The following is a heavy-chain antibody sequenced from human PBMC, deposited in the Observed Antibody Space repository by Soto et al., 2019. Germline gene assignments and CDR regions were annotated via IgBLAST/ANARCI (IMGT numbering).Heavy chain of an antibody. CDR2: IYYSGST. V-gene: IGHV4-31*03. D-gene: IGHD3-16*02. Sequence: PSETLSLTCTVSGGSISSGGYYWSWFRQHPGKGLEWIGYIYYSGSTYYNPSLKSRVTISVDTSKNQFSLELSSVTAADTAVYYCARDQADSYRYMRLAPGGRGTLVTVSS. J-gene: IGHJ5*02. CDR3: ARDQADSYRYMRLAP. CDR1: GGSISSGGYY.